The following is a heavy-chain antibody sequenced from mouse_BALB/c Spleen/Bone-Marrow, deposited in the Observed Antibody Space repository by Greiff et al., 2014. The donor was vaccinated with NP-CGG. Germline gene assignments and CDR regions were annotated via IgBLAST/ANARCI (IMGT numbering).Heavy chain of an antibody. J-gene: IGHJ3*01. V-gene: IGHV14-3*02. CDR1: GFNIKDTY. CDR2: IDPANGNT. CDR3: AIYYYGSSGFAY. D-gene: IGHD1-1*01. Sequence: EVKLQESGAELVKPGASVKLSCTASGFNIKDTYMHWVKQRPEQGLEWIGRIDPANGNTEYDPKFQGKATITADTSSNTAYLQLSSLTSEDTAVYYCAIYYYGSSGFAYWGQGTLVIVSA.